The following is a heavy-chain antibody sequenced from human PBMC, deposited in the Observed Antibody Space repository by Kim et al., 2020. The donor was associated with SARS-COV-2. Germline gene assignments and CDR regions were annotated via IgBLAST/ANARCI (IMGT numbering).Heavy chain of an antibody. CDR3: AKRGYCSGVSGPAHFDY. D-gene: IGHD2-15*01. Sequence: VKGRLTITRDKSKNTLYLKMHSLRAEDTAAYCCAKRGYCSGVSGPAHFDYWGQGTLVTVSS. V-gene: IGHV3-23*01. J-gene: IGHJ4*02.